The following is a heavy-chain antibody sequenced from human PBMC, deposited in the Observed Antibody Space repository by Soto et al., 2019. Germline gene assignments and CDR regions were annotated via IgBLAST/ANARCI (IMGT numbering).Heavy chain of an antibody. D-gene: IGHD1-26*01. CDR2: ISYDGSNK. CDR1: GFTFSSYA. CDR3: ARDRVVGATTTELGV. V-gene: IGHV3-30-3*01. Sequence: GGSLRLSCAASGFTFSSYAMHWVRQAPGKGLEWVAVISYDGSNKYYADSVKGRFTISRDNSKNTLYLQMNSLRAEDTAVYYCARDRVVGATTTELGVWGQGTLVTVSS. J-gene: IGHJ4*02.